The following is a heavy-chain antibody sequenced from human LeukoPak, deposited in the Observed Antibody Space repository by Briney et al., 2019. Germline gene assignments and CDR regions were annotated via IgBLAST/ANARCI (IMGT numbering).Heavy chain of an antibody. CDR2: IWYDGSNK. CDR3: ARPTMMTNYYFDY. Sequence: PGRSLRLSCAASGFTFSSYGMHWVRQAPGKGLEWVAVIWYDGSNKYYADSVKGRFTISRDNSKNTPYLQMNSLRAEDTAVYYCARPTMMTNYYFDYWGQGTLVTVSS. D-gene: IGHD3-22*01. CDR1: GFTFSSYG. V-gene: IGHV3-33*01. J-gene: IGHJ4*02.